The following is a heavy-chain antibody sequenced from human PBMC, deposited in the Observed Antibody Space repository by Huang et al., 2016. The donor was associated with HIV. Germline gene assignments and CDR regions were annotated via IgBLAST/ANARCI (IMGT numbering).Heavy chain of an antibody. J-gene: IGHJ4*02. V-gene: IGHV3-48*01. Sequence: EVQLVESGGGLAQPGGSLRISCVASGYTFSTYSMNWVRRAPGKGREWVSYISKTSGATSYAESVKVRFTVSRDNVKNSLYLQMNRLRVEDTAMYYCVRDSSSGLQLRYWGQGALVIVS. CDR2: ISKTSGAT. CDR3: VRDSSSGLQLRY. D-gene: IGHD3-22*01. CDR1: GYTFSTYS.